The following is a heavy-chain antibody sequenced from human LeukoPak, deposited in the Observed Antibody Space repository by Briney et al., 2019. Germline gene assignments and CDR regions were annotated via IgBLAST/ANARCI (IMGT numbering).Heavy chain of an antibody. CDR3: ATLYDSARYYRTPNDS. CDR2: ISFDGNNI. V-gene: IGHV3-30-3*01. J-gene: IGHJ4*02. Sequence: PGGSLRLSCTGSAFTFSSSAFHWVRQAPGKGLEWLSVISFDGNNIHYADSVKGRFTVFRDNSRHTLYLQMNSLGPEDTAVYYCATLYDSARYYRTPNDSWGQGTLVTVSS. CDR1: AFTFSSSA. D-gene: IGHD3-22*01.